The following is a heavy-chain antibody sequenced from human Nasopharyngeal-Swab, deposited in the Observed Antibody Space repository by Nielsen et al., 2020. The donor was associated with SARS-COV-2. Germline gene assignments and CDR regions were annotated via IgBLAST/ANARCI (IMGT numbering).Heavy chain of an antibody. CDR1: GFTFSSYS. Sequence: GESLKISCAASGFTFSSYSMNWVRQAPGKGLEWVSYISSSSSTIYYADSVKGRFTISRDNAKNSLYLQMNSLRDEDTAVYYCARGSGSYIDYWGQGTLATVSS. CDR3: ARGSGSYIDY. D-gene: IGHD1-26*01. CDR2: ISSSSSTI. J-gene: IGHJ4*02. V-gene: IGHV3-48*02.